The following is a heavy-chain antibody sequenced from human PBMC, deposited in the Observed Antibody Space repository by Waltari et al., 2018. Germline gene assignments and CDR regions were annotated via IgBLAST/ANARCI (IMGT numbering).Heavy chain of an antibody. J-gene: IGHJ4*02. V-gene: IGHV4-38-2*01. CDR2: IYHSGST. CDR3: ARHGLPASGSYYNGFDY. CDR1: GYSISSGYY. Sequence: QVQLQESGPGLVKPSETLSLTCAVSGYSISSGYYWGWIRQPPGKGLEWIGSIYHSGSTYYNPSLKSRVTISVDTSKNQFSLKLSSVTAADTAVYYCARHGLPASGSYYNGFDYWGQGTLVTVSS. D-gene: IGHD3-10*01.